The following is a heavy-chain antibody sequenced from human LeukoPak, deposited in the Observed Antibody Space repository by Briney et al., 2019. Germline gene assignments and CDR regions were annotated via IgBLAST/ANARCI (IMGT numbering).Heavy chain of an antibody. J-gene: IGHJ4*02. CDR1: GGSISSYY. CDR2: IYYSGST. D-gene: IGHD1-26*01. CDR3: ARDGLGGGSYYS. V-gene: IGHV4-59*12. Sequence: PSETLSLTCTVSGGSISSYYWSWIRQPPGKGLEWIGYIYYSGSTNYNPSLKSRVTISVDTSKNQFSLKLSSVTAADTAVYYCARDGLGGGSYYSWGQGTLVTVSS.